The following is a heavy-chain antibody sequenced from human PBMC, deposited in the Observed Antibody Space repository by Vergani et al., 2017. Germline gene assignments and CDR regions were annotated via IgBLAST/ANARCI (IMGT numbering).Heavy chain of an antibody. J-gene: IGHJ1*01. D-gene: IGHD6-19*01. Sequence: QLQLQESGPGLVKPSETLSLTCAVSGGSISSSTNYWGWIRQPPGKGLEWIGSRYYRGNSYYNPSLRSRVTISLDASKNQLSLKLNSVTAADTAVYYCARHLRTGIPGAGDFQHWGQGSLVTVSS. CDR3: ARHLRTGIPGAGDFQH. CDR2: RYYRGNS. CDR1: GGSISSSTNY. V-gene: IGHV4-39*01.